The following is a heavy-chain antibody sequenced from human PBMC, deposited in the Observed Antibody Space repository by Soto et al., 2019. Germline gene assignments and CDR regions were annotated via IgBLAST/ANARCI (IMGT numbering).Heavy chain of an antibody. V-gene: IGHV3-21*01. Sequence: GGSLRLSCAASGFTFSSYSMNWVRQAPGKGLEWVSSISSSSSYIYYADSVKGRFTISRDNAKNSLYLQMNSLRAEDTAVYYCARKGSGSYWFDPWGQGNLVTVSS. CDR2: ISSSSSYI. D-gene: IGHD3-10*01. CDR3: ARKGSGSYWFDP. CDR1: GFTFSSYS. J-gene: IGHJ5*02.